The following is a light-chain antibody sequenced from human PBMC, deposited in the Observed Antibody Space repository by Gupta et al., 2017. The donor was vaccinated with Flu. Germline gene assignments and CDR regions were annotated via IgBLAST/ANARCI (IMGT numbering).Light chain of an antibody. CDR1: TGAVTSGHY. Sequence: GTVILTCGSSTGAVTSGHYPYWFQQRPVQDPRKLIYDTNNKPSWTPARFSASRRGGKAALTLSGAQTEDEAEYYCLLSDRGARVFGGGTKLTVL. CDR2: DTN. V-gene: IGLV7-46*01. CDR3: LLSDRGARV. J-gene: IGLJ3*02.